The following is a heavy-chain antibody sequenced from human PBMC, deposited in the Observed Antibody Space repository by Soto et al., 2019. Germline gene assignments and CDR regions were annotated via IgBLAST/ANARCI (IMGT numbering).Heavy chain of an antibody. CDR1: GFTFSTYW. Sequence: EVQLVESGGGLVQPGGSLRLSCVASGFTFSTYWMSWVRQTPGKGLEWVAHIKPDGGEEYYVDSLKGRFTISRDNAKNSLYLQMNSLRAEDTAVYCCARDDGIRTVDYWGQGTLVTVSS. CDR2: IKPDGGEE. CDR3: ARDDGIRTVDY. D-gene: IGHD3-3*02. V-gene: IGHV3-7*01. J-gene: IGHJ4*02.